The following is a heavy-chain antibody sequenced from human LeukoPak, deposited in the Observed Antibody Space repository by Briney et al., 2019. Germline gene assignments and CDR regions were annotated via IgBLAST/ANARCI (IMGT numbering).Heavy chain of an antibody. Sequence: SETLSLTCAVSDDSFSSHYWTWIRQPPGKGLEGIGYISYIWSTNYNPSLKSLVTISIDTSRNQFSLRLSSVTAAETAVYYCARDLVTVTKGFDIWGQGTMVSVSS. D-gene: IGHD4-17*01. CDR3: ARDLVTVTKGFDI. J-gene: IGHJ3*02. V-gene: IGHV4-59*11. CDR2: ISYIWST. CDR1: DDSFSSHY.